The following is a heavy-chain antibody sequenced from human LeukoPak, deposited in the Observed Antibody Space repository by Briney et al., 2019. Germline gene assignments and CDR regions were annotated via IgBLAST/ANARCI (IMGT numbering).Heavy chain of an antibody. CDR1: GFTFSSYA. J-gene: IGHJ4*02. CDR3: AKRGAGYYFDS. V-gene: IGHV3-23*01. Sequence: PGGSLRLSCAASGFTFSSYAMSWVRQAPGKGLEWVSSITDSGGGTFYADSVKGRFSISRDNSKNTLFLQLNRLRAEDTAVYYCAKRGAGYYFDSWGQGTLVTVSS. D-gene: IGHD3-10*01. CDR2: ITDSGGGT.